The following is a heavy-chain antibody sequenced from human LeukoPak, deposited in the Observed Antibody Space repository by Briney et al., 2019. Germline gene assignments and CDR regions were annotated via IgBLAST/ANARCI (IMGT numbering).Heavy chain of an antibody. CDR3: ARRLKNSNGWTFDY. V-gene: IGHV5-51*01. Sequence: GESLKISCKGSGYSFTIYWIGWVRQMPGKSLEWMGIIYPGDSDTRYSPSFQGQVTISADRSINTAYLQWSSLKASDTAIYYCARRLKNSNGWTFDYWGQGTLVTVSS. CDR2: IYPGDSDT. J-gene: IGHJ4*02. CDR1: GYSFTIYW. D-gene: IGHD6-19*01.